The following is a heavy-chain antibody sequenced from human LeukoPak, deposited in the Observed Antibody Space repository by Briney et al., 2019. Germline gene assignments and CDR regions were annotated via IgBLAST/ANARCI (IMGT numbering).Heavy chain of an antibody. CDR3: ARHGDSGSYYGAYYYYYYMDV. D-gene: IGHD1-26*01. CDR1: GGSVSSYY. V-gene: IGHV4-4*07. Sequence: PSETLSLTCTVSGGSVSSYYWSWIRQPAGKGLEWIGRIYTSGSTNYNPSLKSRVTISVDTSKNQFSLKLSSVTAADTAVYYCARHGDSGSYYGAYYYYYYMDVWGKGTTVTISS. CDR2: IYTSGST. J-gene: IGHJ6*03.